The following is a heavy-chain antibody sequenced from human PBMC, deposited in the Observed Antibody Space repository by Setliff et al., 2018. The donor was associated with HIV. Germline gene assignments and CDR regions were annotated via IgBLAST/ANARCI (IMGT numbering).Heavy chain of an antibody. CDR3: ARHSGVASPNWFDP. Sequence: SETLSLTCTVPGGSISGHYWSWIRQPPGRGLEWIGYIYSSGSTNFNPPLQSRVTISVDTSKNQFSLKLSSVTAADTAVYYCARHSGVASPNWFDPWGQGTLVTVSS. CDR2: IYSSGST. V-gene: IGHV4-4*09. D-gene: IGHD3-10*01. CDR1: GGSISGHY. J-gene: IGHJ5*02.